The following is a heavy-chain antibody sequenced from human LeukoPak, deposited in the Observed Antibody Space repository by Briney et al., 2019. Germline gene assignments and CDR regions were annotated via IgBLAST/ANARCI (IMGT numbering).Heavy chain of an antibody. V-gene: IGHV4-59*01. J-gene: IGHJ4*02. CDR3: AREGGYSYGRFDY. Sequence: PSETLSLTCTVSGGSISSYYWSWIRQPPGKGLEWIGYIYYSGSTNYNPSLKSRVTISVDTSKNQFSLKLSSVTAADTAVYYCAREGGYSYGRFDYWGQGTLVTVSS. CDR1: GGSISSYY. D-gene: IGHD5-18*01. CDR2: IYYSGST.